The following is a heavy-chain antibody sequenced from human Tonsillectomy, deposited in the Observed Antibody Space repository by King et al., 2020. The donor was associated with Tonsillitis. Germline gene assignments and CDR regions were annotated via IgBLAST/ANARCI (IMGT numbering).Heavy chain of an antibody. Sequence: QLQLQESGPGLVKPSQTLSLTCSVSGGSISSGGYYWSWIRQPAGQGLEWIGRINTSGNTNYNPSLKSRATISVDTSKNQFSLRLTSVTAADTAVYYCARGVGLLDYWGQGTLVTVSS. V-gene: IGHV4-61*02. J-gene: IGHJ4*02. D-gene: IGHD1-26*01. CDR1: GGSISSGGYY. CDR3: ARGVGLLDY. CDR2: INTSGNT.